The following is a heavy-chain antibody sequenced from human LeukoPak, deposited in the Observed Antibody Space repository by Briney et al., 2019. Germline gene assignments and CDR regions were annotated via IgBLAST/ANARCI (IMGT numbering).Heavy chain of an antibody. V-gene: IGHV3-48*03. J-gene: IGHJ6*03. CDR3: ARDRVAGLYSYDPGYYYYYMDV. CDR1: GFTFSSYE. D-gene: IGHD5-18*01. CDR2: ISSSGSTI. Sequence: GGSLRLSCAASGFTFSSYEMNWVRQAPGKGLEWVSYISSSGSTIYYADSVKGRFTISRDNAKNSLYLQMNSLRAEDTAVYYCARDRVAGLYSYDPGYYYYYMDVWGKGTTVTISS.